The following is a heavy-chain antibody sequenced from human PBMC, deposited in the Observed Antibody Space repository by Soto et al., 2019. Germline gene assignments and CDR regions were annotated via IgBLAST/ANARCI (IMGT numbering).Heavy chain of an antibody. CDR2: ISDDGSTA. CDR3: ARGPRVSSTGTGAH. D-gene: IGHD1-1*01. CDR1: GFTFSAYW. J-gene: IGHJ4*02. Sequence: GGSLRLSCAVSGFTFSAYWMHWVRQVPGKGLTWVSRISDDGSTATYADSVKGRFIISRDNAKNSLYLEMDTLRADDSGLYYCARGPRVSSTGTGAHWGRGTLVTVSS. V-gene: IGHV3-74*01.